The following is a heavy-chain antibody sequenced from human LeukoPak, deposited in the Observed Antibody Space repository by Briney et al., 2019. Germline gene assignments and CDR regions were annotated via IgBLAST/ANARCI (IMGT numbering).Heavy chain of an antibody. CDR1: GGSISSSSYY. Sequence: SETLSLTCTVSGGSISSSSYYWGWIRQPPGKGLEWIGSIYYSGSTYYNPSLKSRVTISVDTSKNQFSLKLSPVTAADTAVYYCARDPSYGDYVGLWDYWGQGTLVTVSS. CDR3: ARDPSYGDYVGLWDY. J-gene: IGHJ4*02. V-gene: IGHV4-39*07. D-gene: IGHD4-17*01. CDR2: IYYSGST.